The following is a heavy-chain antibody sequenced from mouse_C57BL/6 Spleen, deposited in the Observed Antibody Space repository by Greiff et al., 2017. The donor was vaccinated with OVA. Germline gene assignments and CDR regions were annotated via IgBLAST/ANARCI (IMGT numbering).Heavy chain of an antibody. Sequence: EVKLQESGEGLVKPGGSLKLSCAASGFTFSSYAMSWVRQTPEKRLEWVAYISSGGDYIYYADTVKGRFTISRDNARNTLYLQMSSLKSEDTAMYYCTRDRGYDTWFAYWGQGTLVTVSA. CDR3: TRDRGYDTWFAY. J-gene: IGHJ3*01. CDR2: ISSGGDYI. D-gene: IGHD2-3*01. V-gene: IGHV5-9-1*02. CDR1: GFTFSSYA.